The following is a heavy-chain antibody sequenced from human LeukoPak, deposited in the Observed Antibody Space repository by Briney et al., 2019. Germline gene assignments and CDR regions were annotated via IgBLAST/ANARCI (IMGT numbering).Heavy chain of an antibody. J-gene: IGHJ4*02. CDR3: ARDVGFSGGNYFDY. CDR2: INPKNGDT. Sequence: ASVKVSCKASGYSFSGYYIHWVRQAPGQGLEWMGWINPKNGDTNHGQTFQGRVTMTRDTSISTVYMELSSLRPDDTAVYYCARDVGFSGGNYFDYWGQGTLVTVSS. CDR1: GYSFSGYY. D-gene: IGHD1-26*01. V-gene: IGHV1-2*02.